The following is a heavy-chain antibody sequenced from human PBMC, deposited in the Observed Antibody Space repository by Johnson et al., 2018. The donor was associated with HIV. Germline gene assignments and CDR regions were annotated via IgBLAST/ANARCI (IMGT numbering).Heavy chain of an antibody. Sequence: LVESGGGLVQPGRSLRLSCAASGFTFDDYAMHWVRQAPGKGLEWVSGMSWNSGSIGYADSVKGRFTISRDSAKNSLFLQMNSLRAVDTALYYCARRRWELCTTQNAFDSGGQGTMVTVSS. V-gene: IGHV3-9*01. CDR1: GFTFDDYA. J-gene: IGHJ3*02. CDR3: ARRRWELCTTQNAFDS. CDR2: MSWNSGSI. D-gene: IGHD1-26*01.